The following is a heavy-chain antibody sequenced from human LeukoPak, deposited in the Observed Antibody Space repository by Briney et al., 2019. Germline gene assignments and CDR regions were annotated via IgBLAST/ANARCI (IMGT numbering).Heavy chain of an antibody. CDR2: IRYDGSNK. J-gene: IGHJ6*03. V-gene: IGHV3-30*02. CDR1: GFTFSSYG. D-gene: IGHD2-2*01. CDR3: AKDKGVVPAAVYYMDV. Sequence: GGSLRLSXAASGFTFSSYGMHWVRQTPGKGLEWVAFIRYDGSNKYYADSVKGRFTISRDNSKNTLYLQMNSLRAEDTAVYYCAKDKGVVPAAVYYMDVWGKGTTVTVSS.